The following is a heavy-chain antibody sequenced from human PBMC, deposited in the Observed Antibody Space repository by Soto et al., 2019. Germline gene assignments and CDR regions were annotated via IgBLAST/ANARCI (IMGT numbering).Heavy chain of an antibody. CDR1: GFTFSTYW. CDR2: INQDGSEK. V-gene: IGHV3-7*01. J-gene: IGHJ4*02. Sequence: GSLRLSCAASGFTFSTYWMDWVRQTPGKGLEWVANINQDGSEKNYVDSVKGRFTIYRDNAKNSLYLQMSSLTAEDSALYYCSRSLNSWGQGTLVTVSS. CDR3: SRSLNS.